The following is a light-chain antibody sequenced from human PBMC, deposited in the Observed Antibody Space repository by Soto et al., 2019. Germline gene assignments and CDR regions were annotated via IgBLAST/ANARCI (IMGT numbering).Light chain of an antibody. CDR1: SGHSSYA. V-gene: IGLV4-69*01. J-gene: IGLJ2*01. CDR3: QTWGTGFQV. CDR2: LNNDGSH. Sequence: QSVLTQSPSASASLGASVKLTCTLSSGHSSYAIAWHPKQPGKGPRYLMDLNNDGSHTKGDGIPDRFSGSSSGAERYLIISCLQSEDEADYYCQTWGTGFQVFGGGTKLTVL.